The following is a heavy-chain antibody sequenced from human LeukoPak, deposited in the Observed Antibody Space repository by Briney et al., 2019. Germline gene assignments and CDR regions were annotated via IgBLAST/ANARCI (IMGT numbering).Heavy chain of an antibody. D-gene: IGHD1-26*01. Sequence: SETLSLTCTVSGGSISSYYWSWIRQPPGKGLEWIGYIYYSGSTNYNPSLKSRITISVDTSKNQFSLKLSSVTAADTAVYYCARSYSGSQSKGAFDYWGQGTLVTVSS. CDR3: ARSYSGSQSKGAFDY. V-gene: IGHV4-59*01. CDR1: GGSISSYY. J-gene: IGHJ4*02. CDR2: IYYSGST.